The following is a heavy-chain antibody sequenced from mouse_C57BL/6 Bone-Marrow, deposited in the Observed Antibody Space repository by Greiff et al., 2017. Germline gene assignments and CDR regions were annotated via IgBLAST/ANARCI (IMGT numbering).Heavy chain of an antibody. CDR3: SFITTVVAPY. Sequence: VQLQQPGAELARPGASVKLSCKASGYTFTSYGISWVKQRTGQGLEWIGEIYPRSGNTYYNEKFKGKATLTADKSSSTAYMELRSLTSEDSAVYFCSFITTVVAPYWGQGTTLTVSS. D-gene: IGHD1-1*01. V-gene: IGHV1-81*01. J-gene: IGHJ2*01. CDR1: GYTFTSYG. CDR2: IYPRSGNT.